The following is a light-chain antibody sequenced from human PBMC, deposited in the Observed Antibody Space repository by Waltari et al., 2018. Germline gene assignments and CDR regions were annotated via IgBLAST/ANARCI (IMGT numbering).Light chain of an antibody. CDR2: WAS. CDR3: QQYYSTPQT. J-gene: IGKJ3*01. Sequence: DIVMNKCPDSQAVAVGERATIHWQSGQSVLYSSNNKNYLAWYQQKPGQPPKLLIYWASTRESGVPDRFSGSGSGTDFTLTISSLQAEDVAVYYCQQYYSTPQTFGPGTKVDIK. CDR1: QSVLYSSNNKNY. V-gene: IGKV4-1*01.